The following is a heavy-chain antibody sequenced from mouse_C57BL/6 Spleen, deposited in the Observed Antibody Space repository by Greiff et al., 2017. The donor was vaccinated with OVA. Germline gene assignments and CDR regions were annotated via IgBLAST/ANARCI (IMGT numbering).Heavy chain of an antibody. Sequence: EVNLVESGGGLVKPGGSLKLSCAASGFTFSSYTMSWVRQTPEKRLEWVATISGGGGNTYYPDSVKGRFTISRDNAKNTLYLQMSSLRSEDTALYYCARHGGDYSWFAYWGQGTLVTVSA. CDR1: GFTFSSYT. CDR3: ARHGGDYSWFAY. V-gene: IGHV5-9*01. J-gene: IGHJ3*01. CDR2: ISGGGGNT. D-gene: IGHD2-4*01.